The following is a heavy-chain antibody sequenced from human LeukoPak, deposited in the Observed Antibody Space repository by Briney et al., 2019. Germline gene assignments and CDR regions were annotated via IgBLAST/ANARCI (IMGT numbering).Heavy chain of an antibody. CDR1: GYTFTSYY. CDR2: INPSGGST. V-gene: IGHV1-46*01. CDR3: ASRTGYFDWLPQYYFDY. J-gene: IGHJ4*02. D-gene: IGHD3-9*01. Sequence: ASVKVSCKASGYTFTSYYMHWVRQAPGQGLEWMGIINPSGGSTSYAQKFQGRVTMTRDTSTSTVYMELSSLRSEDTAVYYCASRTGYFDWLPQYYFDYWGQGTLATVSS.